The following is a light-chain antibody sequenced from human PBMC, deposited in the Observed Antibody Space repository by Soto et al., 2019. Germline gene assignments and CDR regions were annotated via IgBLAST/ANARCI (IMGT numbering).Light chain of an antibody. V-gene: IGKV1-33*01. CDR3: QQHVDFPYT. J-gene: IGKJ4*01. CDR2: DAS. Sequence: DIQMTQSPSSLSASVGDRVTISCQASQDIGNYLIWYQQKPGKAPNLLIYDASDLKTGVPSRFSGSGSGTDFAFSISSLQPEDIATYYCQQHVDFPYTFGGGTKVDIK. CDR1: QDIGNY.